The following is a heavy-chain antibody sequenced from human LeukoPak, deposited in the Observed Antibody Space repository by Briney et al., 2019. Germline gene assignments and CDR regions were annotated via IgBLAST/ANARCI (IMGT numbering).Heavy chain of an antibody. V-gene: IGHV4-59*01. CDR1: GGSISNYY. Sequence: SETLSLTCTVSGGSISNYYWSWIRQPPGKGREWIGYIYYNGSTNYNPSLKSRVSISVDTSKNQFSLKLNSVTAADTAVYFCARVPRGGTTDYWGQGTLVTVSS. D-gene: IGHD4-17*01. J-gene: IGHJ4*02. CDR2: IYYNGST. CDR3: ARVPRGGTTDY.